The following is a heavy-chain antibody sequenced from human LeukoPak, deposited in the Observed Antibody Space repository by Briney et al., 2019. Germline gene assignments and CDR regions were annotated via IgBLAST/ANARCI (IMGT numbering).Heavy chain of an antibody. CDR2: ISAYNGNT. CDR1: GYTFTSYG. Sequence: ASVKVSCKASGYTFTSYGISWVRQAPGQGLEWMGWISAYNGNTNYAQKFQGRVTMTTDTSTSTAYMELMSLRSDDTAVYCCARVPFWGVATSGGHYWGQGTLVTVSS. V-gene: IGHV1-18*01. J-gene: IGHJ4*02. D-gene: IGHD5-12*01. CDR3: ARVPFWGVATSGGHY.